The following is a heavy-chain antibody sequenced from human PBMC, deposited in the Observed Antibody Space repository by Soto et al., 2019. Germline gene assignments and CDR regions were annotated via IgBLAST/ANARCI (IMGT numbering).Heavy chain of an antibody. J-gene: IGHJ4*02. V-gene: IGHV1-8*02. CDR1: GGTFSSDA. D-gene: IGHD6-25*01. Sequence: ASVKISCKASGGTFSSDAISWVRQALGQGLEWMGWMNPNNGNAGFAQKFRGRINMTRNTSISTAYLELSSLRSDDSAVYFCARRKERSGSWYFDSWGQGTLVTVSS. CDR2: MNPNNGNA. CDR3: ARRKERSGSWYFDS.